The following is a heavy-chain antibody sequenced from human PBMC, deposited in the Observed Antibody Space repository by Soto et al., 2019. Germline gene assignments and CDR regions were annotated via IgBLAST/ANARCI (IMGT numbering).Heavy chain of an antibody. CDR2: IYPGNSDT. D-gene: IGHD3-9*01. V-gene: IGHV5-51*01. CDR1: GYSFTSYL. Sequence: PGVSMKVSCKGSGYSFTSYLIGWVSQMPGKGLEWMGIIYPGNSDTRYSPSFQGQVTISADKSISTAYLQWSSLKASDTAMYYCARHAIFGYYYYYMDVWGKGTTVTVSS. CDR3: ARHAIFGYYYYYMDV. J-gene: IGHJ6*03.